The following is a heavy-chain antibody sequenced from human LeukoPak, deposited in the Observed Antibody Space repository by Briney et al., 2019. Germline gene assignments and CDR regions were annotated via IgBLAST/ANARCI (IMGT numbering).Heavy chain of an antibody. CDR2: ITSISNTV. CDR1: GFTFSESY. V-gene: IGHV3-11*04. CDR3: ARELLGYFDY. J-gene: IGHJ4*02. Sequence: PGGSLRLSCAASGFTFSESYMSWIRQAPGKGLEWISYITSISNTVYYADSVKGRFTISRDNSKNTLYLQMNSLRAEDTAVYYCARELLGYFDYWGQGTLVTVSS. D-gene: IGHD2-15*01.